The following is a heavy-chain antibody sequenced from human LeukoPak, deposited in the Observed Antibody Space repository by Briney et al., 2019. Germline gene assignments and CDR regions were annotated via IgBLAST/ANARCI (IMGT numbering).Heavy chain of an antibody. CDR2: IRNKDNSYPT. J-gene: IGHJ4*02. CDR3: ARDSKTYEIDY. V-gene: IGHV3-72*01. CDR1: GFTFSDHY. Sequence: GGSLRLSCAASGFTFSDHYMDWVRQAPGKGLEWVGRIRNKDNSYPTEYAASVKGRFIISRDDSKNSLSLQMNSLKTEDTAVYYCARDSKTYEIDYWGQGTLVTVPS. D-gene: IGHD5-12*01.